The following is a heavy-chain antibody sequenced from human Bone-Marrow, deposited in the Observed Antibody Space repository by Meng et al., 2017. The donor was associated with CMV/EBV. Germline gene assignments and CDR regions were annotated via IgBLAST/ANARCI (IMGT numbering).Heavy chain of an antibody. CDR2: IYDTGAT. CDR3: VRHIIVVPARGYGVDV. CDR1: GYSISTGYF. D-gene: IGHD2-2*01. J-gene: IGHJ6*02. Sequence: SETLSLTSTVSGYSISTGYFWGWIRQSPGKGLEWIGIYDTGATYYNPSLKSRVAISVDTSERQFSLKVSAVTAADTAIYYCVRHIIVVPARGYGVDVWGQGTTVTVSS. V-gene: IGHV4-38-2*02.